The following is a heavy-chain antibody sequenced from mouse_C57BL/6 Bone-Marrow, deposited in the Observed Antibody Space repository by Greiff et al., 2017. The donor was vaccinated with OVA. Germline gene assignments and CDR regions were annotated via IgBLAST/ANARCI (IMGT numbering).Heavy chain of an antibody. V-gene: IGHV1-55*01. CDR1: GYTFTSYW. CDR2: IYPGSGST. D-gene: IGHD3-2*02. Sequence: QVQLQQPGAELVKPGASVKMSCKASGYTFTSYWITWVKQRPGQGLEWIGDIYPGSGSTNYNEKFKSKATLTVDTSSSTAYMQRSSRTAEDSAVYYCAREARAYWGQGTLVTGAA. CDR3: AREARAY. J-gene: IGHJ3*01.